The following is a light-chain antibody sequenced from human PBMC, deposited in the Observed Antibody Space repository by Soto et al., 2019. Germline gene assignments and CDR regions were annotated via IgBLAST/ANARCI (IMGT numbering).Light chain of an antibody. V-gene: IGLV1-40*01. CDR2: ANN. Sequence: QSVLTQSPSVSGAPGQRVTISCTGSSSNIGAGHDVQWYQQLPGTAPKLLIYANNNRPSGVPDRFSGSTSGTSSSLAITGLQAEDEADYYCQSYDSGLHVVFGGGTKVTV. CDR3: QSYDSGLHVV. J-gene: IGLJ2*01. CDR1: SSNIGAGHD.